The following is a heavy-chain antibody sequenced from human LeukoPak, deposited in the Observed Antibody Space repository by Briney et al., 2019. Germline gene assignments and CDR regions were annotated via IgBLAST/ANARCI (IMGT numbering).Heavy chain of an antibody. D-gene: IGHD3-10*01. CDR2: INHSGST. CDR1: GGSFSGYY. J-gene: IGHJ4*02. V-gene: IGHV4-34*01. Sequence: SETLSLTCAVYGGSFSGYYWSWIRQPPGKGLEWIGEINHSGSTNYNPSLKSRVTISVDTSKNQFSLKLSSVTAADTAVYYCASITMVRGVTEGDYWGQGTLVTVSS. CDR3: ASITMVRGVTEGDY.